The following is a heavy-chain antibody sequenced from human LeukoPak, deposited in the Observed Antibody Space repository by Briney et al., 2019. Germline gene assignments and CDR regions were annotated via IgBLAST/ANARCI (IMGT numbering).Heavy chain of an antibody. V-gene: IGHV3-74*01. Sequence: AGSLRLSCAASGFTFSSYWMHWVRQAPGKWLVWVSRINSDGSSTSYADSVKGRFTISRDNAKNTLYLQMNSLRAEDTAVYYCAREEGGYSYGSPYYFDYWGQGTLVTVSS. J-gene: IGHJ4*02. D-gene: IGHD5-18*01. CDR1: GFTFSSYW. CDR2: INSDGSST. CDR3: AREEGGYSYGSPYYFDY.